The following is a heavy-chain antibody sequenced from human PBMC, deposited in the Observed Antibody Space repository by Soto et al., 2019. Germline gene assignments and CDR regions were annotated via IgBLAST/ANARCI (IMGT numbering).Heavy chain of an antibody. CDR2: ISYDGSNK. D-gene: IGHD3-16*01. Sequence: EGSLRLSCAASGITFSSYGIHWVRQAPGKGLEWVAVISYDGSNKYYADSVKGRFTISRDNSKNTLYLQMNSLRAEDTAVYYCAKDGGRLTFFDYWGQGTLVTVSS. V-gene: IGHV3-30*18. CDR1: GITFSSYG. J-gene: IGHJ4*02. CDR3: AKDGGRLTFFDY.